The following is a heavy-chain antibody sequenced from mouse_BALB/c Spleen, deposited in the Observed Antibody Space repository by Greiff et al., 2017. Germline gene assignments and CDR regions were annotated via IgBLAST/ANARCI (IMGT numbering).Heavy chain of an antibody. CDR2: IDPANGNT. CDR1: GFNIKDTY. D-gene: IGHD1-1*01. V-gene: IGHV14-3*02. CDR3: ARADYCGSSYDFDY. Sequence: EVKLQESGAELVKPGASVKLSCTASGFNIKDTYMHWVKQRPEQGLEWIGRIDPANGNTKYDPKFQGKATITADTSSNTAYLQLSSLTSEDTAVYYCARADYCGSSYDFDYWGQGTTLTVSS. J-gene: IGHJ2*01.